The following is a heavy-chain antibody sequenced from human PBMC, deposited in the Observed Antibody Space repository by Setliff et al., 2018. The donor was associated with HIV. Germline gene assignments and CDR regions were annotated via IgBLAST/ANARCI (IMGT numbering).Heavy chain of an antibody. Sequence: WASVKVSCKVSGSTLTELSMHWVRQAPGKGLEWMGSFDPEDGETIYAQKFQGGVTMTEDTSTDTAYMELSSLRSDDTAVYYCWGVPAGRFHWGQGTVVTVSS. CDR2: FDPEDGET. J-gene: IGHJ4*02. CDR3: WGVPAGRFH. V-gene: IGHV1-24*01. CDR1: GSTLTELS. D-gene: IGHD3-16*01.